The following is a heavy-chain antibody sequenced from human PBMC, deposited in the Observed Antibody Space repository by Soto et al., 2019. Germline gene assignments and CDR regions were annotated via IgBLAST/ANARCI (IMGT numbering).Heavy chain of an antibody. CDR3: AREINAYYYGSGRTNDY. CDR1: GYSISSGYY. CDR2: IYHSGST. J-gene: IGHJ4*02. D-gene: IGHD3-10*01. Sequence: SETLSLTCAVSGYSISSGYYWGWIRQPPGKGLEWIGSIYHSGSTYYNPSLKSRVTISVDTSKNQFSLKLSSVTAADTAVYYCAREINAYYYGSGRTNDYWGQGTLVTVSS. V-gene: IGHV4-38-2*02.